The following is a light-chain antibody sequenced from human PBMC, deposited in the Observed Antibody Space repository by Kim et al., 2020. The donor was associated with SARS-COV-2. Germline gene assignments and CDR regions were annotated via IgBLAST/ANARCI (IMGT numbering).Light chain of an antibody. CDR1: QSISSY. Sequence: SASVGDRVTITCRASQSISSYLNWYQQKPGKAPKLLIYAASSLQSGVPSRFSGSGSGTDFTLTISSLQPADFATYYCQQSYSTPYSFDQGTKLEI. CDR2: AAS. CDR3: QQSYSTPYS. J-gene: IGKJ2*03. V-gene: IGKV1-39*01.